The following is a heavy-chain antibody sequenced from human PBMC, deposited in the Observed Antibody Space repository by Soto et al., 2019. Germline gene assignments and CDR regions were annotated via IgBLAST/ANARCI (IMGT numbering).Heavy chain of an antibody. CDR3: ARHSLALRKNNWFDP. CDR1: GDSIIGSDFY. CDR2: IFYLGSS. J-gene: IGHJ5*02. Sequence: NPSETLSLTCTVSGDSIIGSDFYWGWVRQPPGKGLEWIGSIFYLGSSYYNPSLKSRVTMSVDTSKNQFSLRLRSVTAADTALYFCARHSLALRKNNWFDPWGQGIMVTVSS. D-gene: IGHD3-3*02. V-gene: IGHV4-39*01.